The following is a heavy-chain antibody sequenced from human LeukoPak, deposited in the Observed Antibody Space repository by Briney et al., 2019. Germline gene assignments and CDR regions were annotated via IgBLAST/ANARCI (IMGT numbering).Heavy chain of an antibody. CDR1: GFTFSSYG. J-gene: IGHJ4*02. Sequence: PGRSLRLSCAASGFTFSSYGMHWVRQAPGKGLEWVAVISYDGSNKYYADSVKGRFTISRDNSKNTLYLQMNSLRAEDTAVYYCAKGGMADCSSTSCYPPFDYWGQGTLVTVSS. D-gene: IGHD2-2*01. CDR2: ISYDGSNK. V-gene: IGHV3-30*18. CDR3: AKGGMADCSSTSCYPPFDY.